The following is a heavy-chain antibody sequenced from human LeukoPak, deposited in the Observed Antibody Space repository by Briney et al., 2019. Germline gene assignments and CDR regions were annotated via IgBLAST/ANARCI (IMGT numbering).Heavy chain of an antibody. V-gene: IGHV3-48*04. J-gene: IGHJ4*02. CDR1: GFKFSFYG. CDR3: ARGSRFDY. CDR2: ISSSGSPI. Sequence: GGSLRLSCAASGFKFSFYGMNWVRQAPGKGLEWISYISSSGSPIYYAESVKGRFTISRDNARKSSDLQMTSLTAEDTAVYYCARGSRFDYWGQGALVTVSS.